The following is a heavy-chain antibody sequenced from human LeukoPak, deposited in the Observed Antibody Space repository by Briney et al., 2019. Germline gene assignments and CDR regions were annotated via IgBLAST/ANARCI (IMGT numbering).Heavy chain of an antibody. Sequence: GGSLGLSCAASGFIFSSHWMTWVCQAPGKGLDWVASITQSGTKKYSADPVKGRFTLSSDNAKNSLNLPMNSLSAGDTAAYSCARRPNSGDRVDSLVSWGQGTKVTVSS. CDR1: GFIFSSHW. CDR3: ARRPNSGDRVDSLVS. CDR2: ITQSGTKK. D-gene: IGHD4-17*01. V-gene: IGHV3-7*01. J-gene: IGHJ4*02.